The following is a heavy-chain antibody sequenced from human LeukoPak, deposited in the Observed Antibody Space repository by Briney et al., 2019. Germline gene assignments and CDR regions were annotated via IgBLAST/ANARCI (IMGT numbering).Heavy chain of an antibody. V-gene: IGHV3-23*01. J-gene: IGHJ4*02. CDR3: AKRDTSGSYYFDS. CDR2: ISGSGGST. CDR1: GFTFSSYA. Sequence: GGSLRLSCAASGFTFSSYAMSWVRQAPGKGLEWVSAISGSGGSTYYPDSMKGRFTISRDNSKNTLYLQMNSLRAEDTAVYYCAKRDTSGSYYFDSWGQGTQVTVSS. D-gene: IGHD3-22*01.